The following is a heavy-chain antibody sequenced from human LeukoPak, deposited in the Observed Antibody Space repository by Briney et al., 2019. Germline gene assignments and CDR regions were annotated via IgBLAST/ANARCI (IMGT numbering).Heavy chain of an antibody. D-gene: IGHD3-10*01. V-gene: IGHV5-51*01. Sequence: GESLKISCKGSGYSFTNYWIGWVRQMPGKGLEWMGIIYPGDSDTRYSPSFQGQVTISADKSISTAYLQWSSLRASDTAIYYCARRRSSTLIDYWGQGTLVTVSS. CDR1: GYSFTNYW. CDR2: IYPGDSDT. CDR3: ARRRSSTLIDY. J-gene: IGHJ4*02.